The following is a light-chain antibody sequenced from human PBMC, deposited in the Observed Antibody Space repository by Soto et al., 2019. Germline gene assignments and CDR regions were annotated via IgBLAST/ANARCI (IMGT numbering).Light chain of an antibody. V-gene: IGLV7-46*01. J-gene: IGLJ3*02. Sequence: QAVVTQEPSLTVSPGGTVTLTCGSSSGAVTSGHYPYWFQQKPGQAPRTLIYDTTNKHSWTPARFSGSLLGGKAALTLAGAQTDDEADYYCLLSYSGTNWVFGGGTKVTVL. CDR1: SGAVTSGHY. CDR2: DTT. CDR3: LLSYSGTNWV.